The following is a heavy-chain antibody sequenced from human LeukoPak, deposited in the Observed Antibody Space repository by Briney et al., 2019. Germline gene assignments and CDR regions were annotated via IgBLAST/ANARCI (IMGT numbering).Heavy chain of an antibody. J-gene: IGHJ4*02. CDR2: ISYDGSNK. CDR3: ASHYGGNSGY. D-gene: IGHD4-23*01. CDR1: GFTFSSYA. V-gene: IGHV3-30-3*01. Sequence: GGSLRLSCAASGFTFSSYAMHWVRQAPGKGLEWVAVISYDGSNKYYADSVKGRFTTSRDNSKNTLYLQMNSLRAEDTAVYYCASHYGGNSGYWGQGTLVTVSS.